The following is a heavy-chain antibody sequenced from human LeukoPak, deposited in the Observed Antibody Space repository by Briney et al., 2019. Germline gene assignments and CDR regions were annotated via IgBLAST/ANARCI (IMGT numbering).Heavy chain of an antibody. J-gene: IGHJ5*02. CDR1: GFTFTSYD. Sequence: ASVKVSCKASGFTFTSYDINWVRQASGQGLEWMGWLNPNNGNTGYAQKFQGRVTMTRDTSISTAYMELRGLRSEDTAVYYCVRDGEGVAISVNYWFDPWGQGTLVTVSS. CDR2: LNPNNGNT. CDR3: VRDGEGVAISVNYWFDP. V-gene: IGHV1-8*01. D-gene: IGHD3-10*01.